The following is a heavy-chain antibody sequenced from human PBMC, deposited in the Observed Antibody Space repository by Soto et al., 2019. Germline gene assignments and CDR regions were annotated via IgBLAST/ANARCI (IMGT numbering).Heavy chain of an antibody. Sequence: AGSLTLSCAASGVTFSSYALSWVRQAPGKGLEWVSSISGSGGSTNYADSLKGRFTISRDLSKNTLYLQMNCLRAEDTAVYYCAKDRERSPHDSWGQGILVTVSS. CDR3: AKDRERSPHDS. J-gene: IGHJ4*02. CDR2: ISGSGGST. D-gene: IGHD1-1*01. V-gene: IGHV3-23*01. CDR1: GVTFSSYA.